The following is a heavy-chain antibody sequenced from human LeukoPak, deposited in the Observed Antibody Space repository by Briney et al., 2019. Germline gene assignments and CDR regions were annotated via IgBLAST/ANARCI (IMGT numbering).Heavy chain of an antibody. Sequence: GGSLRLSCAASGFTFSTYNMNWVRQAPGKGLEWVSSITSSSSYIYYADSVKGRFTISRDNAKNSLYLQMNSLRAEDTAVYYCARAGGPVYGDYGGYYYYYMDVWGKGTTVTVSS. CDR2: ITSSSSYI. J-gene: IGHJ6*03. CDR1: GFTFSTYN. CDR3: ARAGGPVYGDYGGYYYYYMDV. V-gene: IGHV3-21*01. D-gene: IGHD4-17*01.